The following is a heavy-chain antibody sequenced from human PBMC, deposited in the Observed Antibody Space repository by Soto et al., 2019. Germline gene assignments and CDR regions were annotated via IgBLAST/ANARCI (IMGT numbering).Heavy chain of an antibody. CDR2: ISYDGSNK. V-gene: IGHV3-30*18. Sequence: QVQLVESGGGVVQPGRSLRLSCAASGFTFSSYGMHWVRQAPGKGLEWVAVISYDGSNKYYADSVKGRFTISRDNSKNTLYLQMNSLRAADTAVYYCAKDQLRGVRGVITYYYGMDVWGQGTTVTVSS. D-gene: IGHD3-10*01. CDR1: GFTFSSYG. CDR3: AKDQLRGVRGVITYYYGMDV. J-gene: IGHJ6*02.